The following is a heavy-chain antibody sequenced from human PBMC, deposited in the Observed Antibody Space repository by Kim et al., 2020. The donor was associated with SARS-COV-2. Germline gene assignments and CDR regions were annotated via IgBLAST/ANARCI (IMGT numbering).Heavy chain of an antibody. CDR3: ARAVPGYYYDSSGYYWSSGMNYPDAFDI. CDR2: IYYSGST. J-gene: IGHJ3*02. D-gene: IGHD3-22*01. CDR1: GGSISSSSYY. Sequence: SETLSLTCTVSGGSISSSSYYWGWIRQPPGKGLEWIGSIYYSGSTYYNPSLKSRVTISVDTSKNQFSLKLSSVTAADTAVYYCARAVPGYYYDSSGYYWSSGMNYPDAFDIWGQGTMVTVSS. V-gene: IGHV4-39*07.